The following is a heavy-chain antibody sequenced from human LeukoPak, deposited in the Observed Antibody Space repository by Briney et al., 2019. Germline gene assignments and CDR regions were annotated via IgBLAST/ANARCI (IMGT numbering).Heavy chain of an antibody. CDR3: AREITMVRGVMPMDV. J-gene: IGHJ6*04. D-gene: IGHD3-10*01. Sequence: GGSLRLSCAASGFTFSSYSMNWVRQAPGKGLEWVSYISSSSSTIYYADSVKGRFTISRDNAKNSLYLQMNSLRAEDTAVYYCAREITMVRGVMPMDVWGKGTTVTVSS. CDR2: ISSSSSTI. CDR1: GFTFSSYS. V-gene: IGHV3-48*01.